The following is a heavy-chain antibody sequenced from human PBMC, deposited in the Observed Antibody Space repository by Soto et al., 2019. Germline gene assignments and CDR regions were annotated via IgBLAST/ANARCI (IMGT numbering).Heavy chain of an antibody. CDR1: GYTFTSYA. CDR2: INAGNGNT. CDR3: ARDRTDYGDYLRFDP. Sequence: ASVKVSCKASGYTFTSYAMHWVRQAPGQRLEWMGWINAGNGNTKYSQKFQGRVTITRDTSASTAYMELSSLRSEDTAVYYCARDRTDYGDYLRFDPWGQGPLVTVSS. V-gene: IGHV1-3*01. D-gene: IGHD4-17*01. J-gene: IGHJ5*02.